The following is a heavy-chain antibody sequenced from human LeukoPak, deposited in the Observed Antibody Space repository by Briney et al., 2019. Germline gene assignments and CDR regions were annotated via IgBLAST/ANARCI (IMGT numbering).Heavy chain of an antibody. V-gene: IGHV3-53*01. J-gene: IGHJ3*02. CDR2: IYSGGST. CDR3: ARGYASTNDAFDI. Sequence: GGSLRLSCAASGFTVSSNYMSWVRQAPGKGQEWVSVIYSGGSTYYADSVKGRFTISRDNSKNTLYLQMNSLRAEDTAVYYCARGYASTNDAFDIWGQGTMVTVSS. D-gene: IGHD1-1*01. CDR1: GFTVSSNY.